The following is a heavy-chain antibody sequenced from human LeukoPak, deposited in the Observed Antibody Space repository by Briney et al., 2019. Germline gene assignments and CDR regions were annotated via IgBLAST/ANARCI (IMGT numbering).Heavy chain of an antibody. CDR2: IKPDGIDK. Sequence: GGSLRLSCVGSGFAFRSHWVNWVRQSPGKGLEWVANIKPDGIDKYYVDSARGRFTVSRDNAKNSAFLQMNSLRAEDTAIYYCATISAQTFDIWGQGTLVSVSS. CDR1: GFAFRSHW. V-gene: IGHV3-7*01. CDR3: ATISAQTFDI. D-gene: IGHD5-24*01. J-gene: IGHJ3*02.